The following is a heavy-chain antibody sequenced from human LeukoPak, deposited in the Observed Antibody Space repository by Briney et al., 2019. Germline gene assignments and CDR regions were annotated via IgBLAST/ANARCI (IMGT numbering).Heavy chain of an antibody. D-gene: IGHD3-22*01. Sequence: GESLKISCRRSGYTFANYWIAWVRQMPGKGLEWMGIIYPGDSYTRYSPSFQGQVTISADKSITTAYLQWSSLKASDTAKYYCASSDESSGYYYFDYWGQGTLVTVSS. CDR2: IYPGDSYT. J-gene: IGHJ4*02. V-gene: IGHV5-51*01. CDR1: GYTFANYW. CDR3: ASSDESSGYYYFDY.